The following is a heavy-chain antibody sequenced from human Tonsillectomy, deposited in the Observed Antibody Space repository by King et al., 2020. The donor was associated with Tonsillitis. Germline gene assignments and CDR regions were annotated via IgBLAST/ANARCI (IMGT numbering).Heavy chain of an antibody. V-gene: IGHV3-53*01. CDR2: IYSGDTT. D-gene: IGHD6-19*01. J-gene: IGHJ3*01. CDR3: ARDHGAGHDGFDV. CDR1: GFTVSNYC. Sequence: VQLVQSGGGLIQPGGSLRLSCAASGFTVSNYCIHWVRQAPGRGLEWVSLIYSGDTTYYADSVRGGFTISRDNFKNTLYLDMNALRVDDTAVYYCARDHGAGHDGFDVSGQGTMVTVPS.